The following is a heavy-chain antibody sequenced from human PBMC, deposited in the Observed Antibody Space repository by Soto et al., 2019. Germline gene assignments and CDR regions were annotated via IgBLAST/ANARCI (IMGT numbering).Heavy chain of an antibody. V-gene: IGHV3-23*01. CDR1: GFSLSDYA. CDR2: ISGSGDKT. Sequence: EVQLLESGGDLAQPGGSLRLSCAASGFSLSDYAMTWVRQAPGKGLEWVSGISGSGDKTSYADSVKGRFIISRDTSKNNVYLQMNSLKVEDTALYYCVRDCSSSSCPVWRHWGQGTLVTVSS. CDR3: VRDCSSSSCPVWRH. J-gene: IGHJ4*02. D-gene: IGHD2-2*01.